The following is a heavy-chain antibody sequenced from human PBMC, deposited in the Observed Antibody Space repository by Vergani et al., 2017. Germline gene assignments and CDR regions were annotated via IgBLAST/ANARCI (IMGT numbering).Heavy chain of an antibody. Sequence: QVQLQESGPGLVKPSQTLSLTCTVSGGSFSTGCQSWTWLRQSAGMGLEWIGRIYTSGATNYNPPLRSRAIMSVDASKKQFSVKLTSGTAADTAVYYCARDGGEYYKCTLDVWGQGTKVTVTS. V-gene: IGHV4-61*02. CDR3: ARDGGEYYKCTLDV. CDR1: GGSFSTGCQS. D-gene: IGHD2-8*02. CDR2: IYTSGAT. J-gene: IGHJ3*01.